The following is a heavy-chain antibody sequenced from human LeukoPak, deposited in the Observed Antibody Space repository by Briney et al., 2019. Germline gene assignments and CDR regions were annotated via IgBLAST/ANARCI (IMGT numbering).Heavy chain of an antibody. CDR2: INPNSGGT. D-gene: IGHD3-22*01. V-gene: IGHV1-2*02. CDR3: AAGPVYDYFEF. Sequence: VSVKVSCKASEYSFTDYYIHWVRQAPGQGLEWMGWINPNSGGTNSAQKFQVRITLTRDTSISTAYMELSRLRSDDTAVYYCAAGPVYDYFEFWGQGTLVTVSS. J-gene: IGHJ4*02. CDR1: EYSFTDYY.